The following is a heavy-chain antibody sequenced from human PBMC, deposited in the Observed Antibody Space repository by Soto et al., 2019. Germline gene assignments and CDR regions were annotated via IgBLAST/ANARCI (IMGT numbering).Heavy chain of an antibody. CDR1: GFTFSSYS. Sequence: EVQLVESGGGLVKPGGSLRLSCAASGFTFSSYSMNWVRQAPGKGLEWVSSISSSSSYIYYADSVKGRFTISRDNAKNSLYLQMNSLRAEDTAVYYCARGDYSSGWPYYCYDGMDVWGQGTTVTVSS. D-gene: IGHD6-19*01. CDR2: ISSSSSYI. CDR3: ARGDYSSGWPYYCYDGMDV. J-gene: IGHJ6*02. V-gene: IGHV3-21*01.